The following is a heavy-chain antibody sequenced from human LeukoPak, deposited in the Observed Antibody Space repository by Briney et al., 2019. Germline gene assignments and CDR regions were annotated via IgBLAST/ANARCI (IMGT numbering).Heavy chain of an antibody. J-gene: IGHJ4*02. CDR1: GFSVSSYW. V-gene: IGHV3-74*01. Sequence: PGGSLRLSCATSGFSVSSYWPHWVRHSPAKGEVWVSRVNGNGRSTSYADSVKGRFTISRDNAKNTLYLHMTSLRVEDSAVYYCVRSFRIPYCSGNSCYPTDFDFWGQGTLVTVSS. CDR2: VNGNGRST. CDR3: VRSFRIPYCSGNSCYPTDFDF. D-gene: IGHD2-15*01.